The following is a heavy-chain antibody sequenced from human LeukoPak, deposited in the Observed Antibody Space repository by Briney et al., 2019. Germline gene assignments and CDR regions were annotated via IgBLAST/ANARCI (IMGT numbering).Heavy chain of an antibody. CDR2: ISVSGADT. CDR3: AIKQFYFEN. J-gene: IGHJ4*02. V-gene: IGHV3-23*01. D-gene: IGHD4-11*01. CDR1: GFTFTNYG. Sequence: GGSLRLSCAASGFTFTNYGVGWGRQAPGKGLEWVSSISVSGADTYYADSVKGRFTVSRDNSKNTLYLQMNSLRADDTALYYCAIKQFYFENWGQGTLVTVSS.